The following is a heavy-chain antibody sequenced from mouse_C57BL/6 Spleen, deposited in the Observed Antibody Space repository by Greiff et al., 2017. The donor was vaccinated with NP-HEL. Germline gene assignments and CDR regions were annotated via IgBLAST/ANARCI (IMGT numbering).Heavy chain of an antibody. CDR2: INPNNGGT. J-gene: IGHJ2*01. Sequence: EVQLQQSGPELVKPGASVKMSCKASGYTFTDYNMHWVKQSHGKSLEWIGYINPNNGGTSYNQKFKGKATLTVNKSSSTAYMELRSLTSEDSAVYYCARHQIYYYGSRPHYFDYWGQGTTLTVSS. D-gene: IGHD1-1*01. CDR3: ARHQIYYYGSRPHYFDY. V-gene: IGHV1-22*01. CDR1: GYTFTDYN.